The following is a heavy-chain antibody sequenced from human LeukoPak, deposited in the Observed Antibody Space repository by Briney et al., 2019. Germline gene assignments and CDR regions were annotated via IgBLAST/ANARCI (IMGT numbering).Heavy chain of an antibody. V-gene: IGHV4-4*07. Sequence: NPSETLSLTCTVSGGSISSYYWSWIRQPAGKGLEWIGRIYTSGSTNYNPSLKSRVTMSVDTSKNQFSLKLSSVTAADTAVYYCASDAAGKAMKGFDYWGQGTLVTVSS. D-gene: IGHD6-13*01. CDR1: GGSISSYY. J-gene: IGHJ4*02. CDR2: IYTSGST. CDR3: ASDAAGKAMKGFDY.